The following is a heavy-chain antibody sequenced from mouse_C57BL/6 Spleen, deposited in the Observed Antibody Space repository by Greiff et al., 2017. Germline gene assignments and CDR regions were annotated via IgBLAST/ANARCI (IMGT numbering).Heavy chain of an antibody. V-gene: IGHV1-72*01. CDR3: AREDYAFY. D-gene: IGHD2-4*01. CDR2: IDPNSGGT. CDR1: GYTFTSYW. J-gene: IGHJ2*01. Sequence: VQLQQPGAELVKPGASVKLSCKASGYTFTSYWMHWVKQRPGRGLEGIGRIDPNSGGTKYNEKFKSKATLTVDKPSSPAYMQLSSLTSEDSAVYYCAREDYAFYWGQGTTLTVSS.